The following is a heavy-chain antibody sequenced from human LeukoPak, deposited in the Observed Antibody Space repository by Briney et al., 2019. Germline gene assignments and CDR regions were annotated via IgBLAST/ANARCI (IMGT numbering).Heavy chain of an antibody. Sequence: SETLSLTCTVSGGSISSYYWSWIRQPPGKGLEWIGYIYYSGSTNYNPSLKSRVTISVDTSKNQFSLKLSSVTAADTAVYYCAREVMEYFDYWGQGTLVTVSS. V-gene: IGHV4-59*01. CDR3: AREVMEYFDY. D-gene: IGHD1-1*01. CDR1: GGSISSYY. J-gene: IGHJ4*02. CDR2: IYYSGST.